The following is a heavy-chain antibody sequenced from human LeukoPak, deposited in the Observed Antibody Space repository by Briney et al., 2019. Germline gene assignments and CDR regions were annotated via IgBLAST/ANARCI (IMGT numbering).Heavy chain of an antibody. Sequence: SETLSLTCTVSGGSISSYYWSWIRQPPGKGLEWIGYIYYSGSTYYNPSLKSRVTISVDTSKNQFSLKLSSVTAADTAVYYCARQNSGSYYYYYGMDVWGQGTTVTVSS. CDR2: IYYSGST. V-gene: IGHV4-30-4*01. CDR3: ARQNSGSYYYYYGMDV. D-gene: IGHD1-26*01. CDR1: GGSISSYY. J-gene: IGHJ6*02.